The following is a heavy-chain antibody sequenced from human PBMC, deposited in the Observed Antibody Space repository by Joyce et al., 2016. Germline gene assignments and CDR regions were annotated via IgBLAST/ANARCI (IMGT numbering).Heavy chain of an antibody. Sequence: EVQLVESGGGLVQPGGSLRLSCAASGFLFSSFWMSWVRQAQGKGLEGVANRKEDGSEKYYVDSVKGRFTISRDNAKNSRFLQMNSLRAEDTAVYYCARDGYRSSYTGRYYYFGLDVWGQGTTVTVSS. J-gene: IGHJ6*02. CDR3: ARDGYRSSYTGRYYYFGLDV. CDR1: GFLFSSFW. D-gene: IGHD6-13*01. CDR2: RKEDGSEK. V-gene: IGHV3-7*01.